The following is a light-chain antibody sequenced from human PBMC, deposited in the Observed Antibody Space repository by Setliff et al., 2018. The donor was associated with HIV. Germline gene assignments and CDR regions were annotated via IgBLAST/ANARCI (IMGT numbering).Light chain of an antibody. V-gene: IGLV2-14*03. J-gene: IGLJ1*01. Sequence: QSALTQPASVSGSPGQSISISCSGSHTDVGAYNYVSWYQQHPGKVPRLIIYEVSHRPSGVSDRLSGAKSGNTASLFISGLQAEDEADYYCSSYTFSSTPYVFGTGTKVT. CDR3: SSYTFSSTPYV. CDR1: HTDVGAYNY. CDR2: EVS.